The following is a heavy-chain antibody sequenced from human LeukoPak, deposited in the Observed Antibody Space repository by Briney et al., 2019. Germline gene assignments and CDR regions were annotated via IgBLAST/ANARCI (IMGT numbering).Heavy chain of an antibody. CDR1: GFTFSNFW. J-gene: IGHJ4*02. D-gene: IGHD5-12*01. CDR3: ARGRSGHYFDY. CDR2: INSDGSST. V-gene: IGHV3-74*01. Sequence: GGSLRLSCAASGFTFSNFWMHWVRQAPGKGLVWVSRINSDGSSTSYADSVKGRVTISRDNAKKTLYLQMNSLRAEDTAVYYCARGRSGHYFDYWGQGTLVTVPS.